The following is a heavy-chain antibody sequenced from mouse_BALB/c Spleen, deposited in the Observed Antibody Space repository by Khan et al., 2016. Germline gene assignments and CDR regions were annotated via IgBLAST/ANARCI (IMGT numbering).Heavy chain of an antibody. CDR1: GYTFSSYW. J-gene: IGHJ3*01. CDR2: ILPGNGST. Sequence: QVQLQQPGAELMKPGASVKISCKATGYTFSSYWIEWVKQRPGHGLEWLGEILPGNGSTDYSEKFKVKATFTTDTSSNTAYMLLSSLTSEDSAVYYCARGSYWGQGTLVTVSA. CDR3: ARGSY. V-gene: IGHV1-9*01.